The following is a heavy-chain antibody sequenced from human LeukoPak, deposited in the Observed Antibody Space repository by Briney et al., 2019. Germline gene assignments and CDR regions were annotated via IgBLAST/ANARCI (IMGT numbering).Heavy chain of an antibody. CDR2: ISYDGSNK. D-gene: IGHD2-21*02. CDR3: AKSTAIGTYYYGMDV. V-gene: IGHV3-30*18. CDR1: GFTFSSYG. Sequence: PGRSLRLSCAASGFTFSSYGMHWVRQAPGKGLEWVAVISYDGSNKYYADSVKGRFTISRDNSKNTLYLQMNSLRAEDTAVYYCAKSTAIGTYYYGMDVWGQGTTVTVSS. J-gene: IGHJ6*02.